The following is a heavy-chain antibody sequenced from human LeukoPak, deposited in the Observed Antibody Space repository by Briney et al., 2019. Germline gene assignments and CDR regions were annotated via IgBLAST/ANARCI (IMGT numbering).Heavy chain of an antibody. J-gene: IGHJ6*03. CDR3: ARDSMVRGVRPYYYYYMDV. CDR1: GFTVSSSY. D-gene: IGHD3-10*01. V-gene: IGHV3-53*01. Sequence: GGSLRLSCAASGFTVSSSYMSWVRQAPGKGLEWVSVIYSGGSTYYADSVKGRFTISRDNSKNTLYLQMNSLRAEDTAVYYCARDSMVRGVRPYYYYYMDVWGKGTTVTISS. CDR2: IYSGGST.